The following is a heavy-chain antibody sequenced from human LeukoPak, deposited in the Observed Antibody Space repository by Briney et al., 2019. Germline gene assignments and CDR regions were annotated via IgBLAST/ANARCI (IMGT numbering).Heavy chain of an antibody. D-gene: IGHD3-10*01. J-gene: IGHJ3*02. CDR2: INAGNGNT. V-gene: IGHV1-3*01. CDR1: GYTFTTSV. CDR3: ARPFRGVSGYDAYDM. Sequence: ASVKVSCKASGYTFTTSVMHWVRQAPGQGLEWMGWINAGNGNTKCSQRFQGRVTITRDTSATTVYMDLSSLRSEDTAVYYCARPFRGVSGYDAYDMWGQGTLVTVS.